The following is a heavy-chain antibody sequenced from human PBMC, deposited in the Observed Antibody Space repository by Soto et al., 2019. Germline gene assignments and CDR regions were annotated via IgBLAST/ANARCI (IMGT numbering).Heavy chain of an antibody. Sequence: SETLSLTCTVSGGSISSGDYYWSWIRQPPGKGLEWIGYIYYSGSTYHNPSLKSRVTISVDTSKNQFSLKLSSVTAADTAVYYCARSPVYCTNGVCYPNHFDYWGQGTLVTVSS. V-gene: IGHV4-30-4*01. D-gene: IGHD2-8*01. J-gene: IGHJ4*02. CDR2: IYYSGST. CDR1: GGSISSGDYY. CDR3: ARSPVYCTNGVCYPNHFDY.